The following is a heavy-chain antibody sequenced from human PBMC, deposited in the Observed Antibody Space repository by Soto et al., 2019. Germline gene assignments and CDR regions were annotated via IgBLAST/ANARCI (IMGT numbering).Heavy chain of an antibody. CDR2: ITTSGSYI. V-gene: IGHV3-21*01. CDR3: LSSGTAPMLRHNWFDP. J-gene: IGHJ5*02. D-gene: IGHD1-1*01. Sequence: EVQLVESGGGLVKPGGSLRLSCAASGFTFSSYDMNWVRQAPGKGLEYVSSITTSGSYIYNGDSVRGRFTISRDNAKHSLCLQMDSRRAEDTAVYYSLSSGTAPMLRHNWFDPWGQGTLVTVSS. CDR1: GFTFSSYD.